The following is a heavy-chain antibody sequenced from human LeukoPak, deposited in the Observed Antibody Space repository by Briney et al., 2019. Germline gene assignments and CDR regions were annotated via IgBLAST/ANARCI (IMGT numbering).Heavy chain of an antibody. CDR2: IYTSGST. CDR3: ARDLAAAFDC. Sequence: SETLSLTCTVSGGSISSSSYYWGWIRLPAGKGLEWIGRIYTSGSTNYNPSLKSRVTMSVDTSKNQFSLKMSSVTAADTAVYYCARDLAAAFDCWGQGTLVTVSS. D-gene: IGHD6-13*01. J-gene: IGHJ4*02. CDR1: GGSISSSSYY. V-gene: IGHV4-61*02.